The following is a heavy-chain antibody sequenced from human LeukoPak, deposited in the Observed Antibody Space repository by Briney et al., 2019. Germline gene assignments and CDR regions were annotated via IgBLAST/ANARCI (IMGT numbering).Heavy chain of an antibody. CDR2: IYSGGST. CDR3: ARDFRAGKGPPYYYYYGMDV. CDR1: GFTVSRNY. V-gene: IGHV3-53*01. Sequence: GGSLRLSCAASGFTVSRNYMSWVRQAPGKGLEWVSVIYSGGSTYCADSVKGRFTISRDNSKNTLYLQMNSLRAEDTAVYYCARDFRAGKGPPYYYYYGMDVWGQGTTVTVSS. J-gene: IGHJ6*02. D-gene: IGHD4-23*01.